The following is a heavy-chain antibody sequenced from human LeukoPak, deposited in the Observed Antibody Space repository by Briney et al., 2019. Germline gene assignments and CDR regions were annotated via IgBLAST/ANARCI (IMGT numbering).Heavy chain of an antibody. CDR2: ISSSSNYI. J-gene: IGHJ4*02. V-gene: IGHV3-21*01. Sequence: GGSLRLSCAASGFTFSSYSMNWVRQAPGKGLEWVSSISSSSNYIYYADSVKGRFTISRDNAKNSLCLQMNSLRAEDTAVYYCARGASNAPTDYWGQGTLVTVSS. CDR3: ARGASNAPTDY. D-gene: IGHD1-1*01. CDR1: GFTFSSYS.